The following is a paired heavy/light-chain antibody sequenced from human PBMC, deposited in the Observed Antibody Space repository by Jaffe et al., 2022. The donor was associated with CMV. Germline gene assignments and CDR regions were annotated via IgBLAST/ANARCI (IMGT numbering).Heavy chain of an antibody. D-gene: IGHD3-10*01. Sequence: QLQLQESGPGLVKPSDTLSLTCTVSGGSMSLSNYNWAWIRQPPGKGLEWIGSIYYTGSTYYSPSLKRHVIMSVDMSKDQFSLKLSSVTAADTAVYYCARQARAGLLYFGFDPWGQGTLVTVSS. J-gene: IGHJ5*02. CDR1: GGSMSLSNYN. CDR2: IYYTGST. CDR3: ARQARAGLLYFGFDP. V-gene: IGHV4-39*01.
Light chain of an antibody. Sequence: QSVLTQPPSVSGAPGQSITISCTRTSSNIGGRDDVHWYQHLPGTAPRLLIYGNTNRPSGVPDRFSGSKSGTSASLAITGLRPEDEGDYYCQSHDDNLSGSVFGGGTKLTVL. V-gene: IGLV1-40*01. CDR1: SSNIGGRDD. CDR2: GNT. J-gene: IGLJ3*02. CDR3: QSHDDNLSGSV.